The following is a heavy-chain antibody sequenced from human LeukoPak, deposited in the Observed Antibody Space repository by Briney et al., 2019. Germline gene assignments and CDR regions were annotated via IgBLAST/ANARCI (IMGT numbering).Heavy chain of an antibody. CDR2: INWNCGRT. CDR3: ARDRFLRRPEPADY. CDR1: GFTFDVYG. D-gene: IGHD1-14*01. V-gene: IGHV3-20*04. J-gene: IGHJ4*02. Sequence: GGSLRLSCAASGFTFDVYGVSWVRHGPGGGLGWGCGINWNCGRTGYADSVKGRFTNSRDNDKNSLYQQMNSLRAEDTALYYCARDRFLRRPEPADYWGQGPLLTVSS.